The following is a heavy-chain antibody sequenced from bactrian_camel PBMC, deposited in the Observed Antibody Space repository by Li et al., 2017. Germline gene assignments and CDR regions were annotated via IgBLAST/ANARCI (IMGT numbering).Heavy chain of an antibody. CDR1: RYPTSSYY. V-gene: IGHV3S40*01. Sequence: VQLVESGGGSVQAGGSLRLSCTASRYPTSSYYMAWFRQGPGKEREGVAAIYTGGGDTTYADSVKGRFTISRDNAKNTVYLQMNSLESEDTALYYCAVASGGWFGFWDYWGKGTQVTVS. J-gene: IGHJ4*01. CDR2: IYTGGGDT. CDR3: AVASGGWFGFWDY. D-gene: IGHD3*01.